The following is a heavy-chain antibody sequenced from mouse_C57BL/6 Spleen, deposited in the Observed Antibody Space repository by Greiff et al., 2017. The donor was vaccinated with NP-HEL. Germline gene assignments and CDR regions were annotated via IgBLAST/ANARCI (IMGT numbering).Heavy chain of an antibody. D-gene: IGHD2-3*01. CDR1: GYTFTSYW. J-gene: IGHJ2*01. CDR3: ARSGDGYYEDY. CDR2: IDPSDSYT. V-gene: IGHV1-69*01. Sequence: VQLKQPGAELVMPGASVKLSCKASGYTFTSYWMHWVKQRPGQGLEWIGEIDPSDSYTNYNQKFKGKSTLTVDKSSSTAYMQLSSLTSEDSAVYYCARSGDGYYEDYWGQGTTLTVSS.